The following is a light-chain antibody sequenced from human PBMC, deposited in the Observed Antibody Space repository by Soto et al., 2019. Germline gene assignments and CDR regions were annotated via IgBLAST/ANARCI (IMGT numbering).Light chain of an antibody. Sequence: EIVLTQSPGTLSLSPGERATLSCRASQSVSSSYLALYQQKPGQAPRLLIYGASSSAPGIPDRFSGSESGTDFTLTISRLEPEDFAVYYSQQYGSPPFGPGTKVDIK. CDR1: QSVSSSY. J-gene: IGKJ3*01. V-gene: IGKV3-20*01. CDR2: GAS. CDR3: QQYGSPP.